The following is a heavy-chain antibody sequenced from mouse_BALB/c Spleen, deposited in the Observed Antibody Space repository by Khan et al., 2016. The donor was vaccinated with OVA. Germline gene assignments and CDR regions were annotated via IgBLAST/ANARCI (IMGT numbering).Heavy chain of an antibody. CDR2: LIKGVYGT. Sequence: EVELVESGGNLLQPGGSLKLSGASLELPFGSYTLSWVGQPQERRLSGFAFLIKGVYGTYFPDTVRGRFTFSKTNAKNTLYLQMSSLNSEDTAMYYCARPSTTEYDYVMDYWGQGPSVTVSS. V-gene: IGHV5-12-2*01. CDR3: ARPSTTEYDYVMDY. J-gene: IGHJ4*01. D-gene: IGHD1-1*01. CDR1: ELPFGSYT.